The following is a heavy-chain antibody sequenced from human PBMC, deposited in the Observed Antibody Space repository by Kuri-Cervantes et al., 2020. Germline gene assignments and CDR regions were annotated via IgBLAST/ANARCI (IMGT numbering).Heavy chain of an antibody. J-gene: IGHJ4*02. Sequence: GESLKISCKGSGYSFTSYWISWVRQMPGKGLEWMGRIDPSDSYTNYSPSFQGHVTISADKSISTAYLQWSSLKASDTAMYYCARQVAHYDILTGYQMYYFDYWGQGTLVTVSS. CDR1: GYSFTSYW. CDR2: IDPSDSYT. D-gene: IGHD3-9*01. V-gene: IGHV5-10-1*01. CDR3: ARQVAHYDILTGYQMYYFDY.